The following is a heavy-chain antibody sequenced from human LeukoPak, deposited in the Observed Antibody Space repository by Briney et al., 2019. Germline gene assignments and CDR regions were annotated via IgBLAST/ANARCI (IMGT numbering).Heavy chain of an antibody. CDR1: GGSISSSSYY. CDR3: ARVGSGYDFFDY. D-gene: IGHD3/OR15-3a*01. Sequence: PSETLSLTCTVSGGSISSSSYYWGWIRQPPGKGLEWIGSIYYSGSTYYNPSLESRVTMSVDTSKNQFSLKLNFVTAADTAVYYCARVGSGYDFFDYWGQGTLVTVSS. V-gene: IGHV4-39*07. J-gene: IGHJ4*02. CDR2: IYYSGST.